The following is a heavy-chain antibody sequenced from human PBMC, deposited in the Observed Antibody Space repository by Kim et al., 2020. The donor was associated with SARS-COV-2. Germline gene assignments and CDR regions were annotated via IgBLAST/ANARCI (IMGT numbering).Heavy chain of an antibody. CDR3: AREDIAAAPAAFDI. V-gene: IGHV3-7*03. CDR1: GFTFTSYW. Sequence: GGSLRLSCAASGFTFTSYWMSWVRQAPGKGLEWVANIKQDGSEKYYVDSVKGRFTISRDNAKNSLYLQMNSLRAEDTAVYYCAREDIAAAPAAFDIWGQGTMVNVS. CDR2: IKQDGSEK. D-gene: IGHD6-13*01. J-gene: IGHJ3*02.